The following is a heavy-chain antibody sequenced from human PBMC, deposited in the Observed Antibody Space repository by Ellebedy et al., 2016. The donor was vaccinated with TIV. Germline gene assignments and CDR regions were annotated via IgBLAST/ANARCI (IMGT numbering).Heavy chain of an antibody. CDR3: ARKPKAVAGTYYFDY. D-gene: IGHD6-19*01. CDR2: ISSSSSTI. Sequence: GESLKISXAASGFTFSDYYMSWIRQAPGKGLEWVSYISSSSSTIYYADSVKGRFTISRDNAKNSLYLQMNSLRAEDTAVYYCARKPKAVAGTYYFDYWGQGTLVTVSS. J-gene: IGHJ4*02. V-gene: IGHV3-11*04. CDR1: GFTFSDYY.